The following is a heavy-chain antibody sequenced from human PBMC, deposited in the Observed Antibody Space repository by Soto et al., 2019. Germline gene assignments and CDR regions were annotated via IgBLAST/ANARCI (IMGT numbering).Heavy chain of an antibody. D-gene: IGHD1-20*01. J-gene: IGHJ4*02. V-gene: IGHV3-7*01. CDR2: IKEDGTEK. CDR3: VLPNNRKFDS. Sequence: EVQLVESGGGLVQPGGSLRLSCEASGSTFGIHWMTWVRQAPGKALEWVANIKEDGTEKYYVDSVKGRFTISRDNAKNSLFLQMNSLRTEDTAIYYCVLPNNRKFDSWGQGTLVTVSS. CDR1: GSTFGIHW.